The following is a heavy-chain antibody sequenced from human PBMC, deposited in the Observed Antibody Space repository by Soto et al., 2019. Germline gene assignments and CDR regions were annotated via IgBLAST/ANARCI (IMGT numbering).Heavy chain of an antibody. CDR2: IDNIGSA. Sequence: SETLSLTCTVSGASVSTGVYYWTWIRQHPGKGLEWIGYIDNIGSAYYNPSLTGRVDISVDTSKNQFSLNRQCLTAADTAFYYCAGAVSDFDVRRYRTSYFDQWGQGIQVTVSS. J-gene: IGHJ4*02. V-gene: IGHV4-31*03. D-gene: IGHD3-10*02. CDR1: GASVSTGVYY. CDR3: AGAVSDFDVRRYRTSYFDQ.